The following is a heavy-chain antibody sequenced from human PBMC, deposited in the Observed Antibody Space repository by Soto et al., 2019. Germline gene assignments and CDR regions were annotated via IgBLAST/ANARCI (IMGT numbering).Heavy chain of an antibody. CDR2: IWHDGGEK. Sequence: QVQLVESGGGVVQPGRSLRLSCTASGFTLSDYGMHWVRQAPGKGLEWVAVIWHDGGEKYYADSVTGRFTISRDNSKNTVHLQIDSLGTEDTALYYCARDPGRDSPIDYWGQGTLVTVSS. CDR3: ARDPGRDSPIDY. CDR1: GFTLSDYG. D-gene: IGHD3-22*01. V-gene: IGHV3-33*01. J-gene: IGHJ4*02.